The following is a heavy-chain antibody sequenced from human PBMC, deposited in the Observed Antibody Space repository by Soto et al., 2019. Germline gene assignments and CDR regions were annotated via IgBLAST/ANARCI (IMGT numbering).Heavy chain of an antibody. CDR1: GYTFTGCY. J-gene: IGHJ6*02. CDR3: ARDXVPDILTGYLDYYGMDV. V-gene: IGHV1-2*02. Sequence: ASVKVSCEASGYTFTGCYMHWVRQAPGQGLEWMGWINPNSGGTNYAQKFQGRVTMTRDTSISTAYMELSRLRSDDTAVYYCARDXVPDILTGYLDYYGMDVWGQGTTVTVSS. CDR2: INPNSGGT. D-gene: IGHD3-9*01.